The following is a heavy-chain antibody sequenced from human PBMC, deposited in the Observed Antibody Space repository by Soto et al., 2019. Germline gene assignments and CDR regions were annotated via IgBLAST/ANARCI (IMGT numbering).Heavy chain of an antibody. Sequence: SETLSLTCAVYGGSFSGYYWSWIRQPPGKGLEWIGEINHSGSTNYNPSLKSRVTISVDTSKNQFSLKLSSVTAADTAVYYCARVLKRIQLWSTRSYFDYWGQGTLVTVSS. J-gene: IGHJ4*02. D-gene: IGHD5-18*01. CDR1: GGSFSGYY. CDR2: INHSGST. CDR3: ARVLKRIQLWSTRSYFDY. V-gene: IGHV4-34*01.